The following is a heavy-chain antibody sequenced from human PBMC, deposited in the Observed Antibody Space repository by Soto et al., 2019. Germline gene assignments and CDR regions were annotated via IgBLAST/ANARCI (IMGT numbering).Heavy chain of an antibody. D-gene: IGHD4-17*01. CDR1: GFTFSSYA. Sequence: GGSLRLSCAASGFTFSSYAMSWVRQAPGKGLEWVSAISGSTGSTFYADSVKGRFTISRDNSRNTLYLQMNSLRAEDTAVYYCAKDPHTTTDDYGDYTFRHWGQGTLVTVFS. CDR3: AKDPHTTTDDYGDYTFRH. CDR2: ISGSTGST. J-gene: IGHJ4*02. V-gene: IGHV3-23*01.